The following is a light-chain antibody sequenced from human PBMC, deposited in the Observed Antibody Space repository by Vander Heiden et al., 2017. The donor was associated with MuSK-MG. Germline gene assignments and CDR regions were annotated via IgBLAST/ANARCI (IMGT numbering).Light chain of an antibody. CDR2: GAT. J-gene: IGKJ5*01. CDR3: KLRHSYPIT. V-gene: IGKV1-39*01. CDR1: QSISTY. Sequence: DIQMTQSPSSLSASVGDRVTITCRASQSISTYLNWYQKKPGKAPKLLIYGATSLQSGVPSRFSGSGCGTDFTLPISRLQPEDFATYYCKLRHSYPITFGQGTQMDIK.